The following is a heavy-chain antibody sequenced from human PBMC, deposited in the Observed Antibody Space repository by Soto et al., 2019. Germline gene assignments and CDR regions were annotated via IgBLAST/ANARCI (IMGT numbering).Heavy chain of an antibody. Sequence: GGSLRLSCAASGFTFSSYSMNWVRQAPGKKMEQVSYISSSSSTIYYADSVKGRFTISRDNSKNKLYLQMNSLRAEDTALYYCARDRLADGYNFIHYWGQGTLVTVSS. J-gene: IGHJ4*02. CDR3: ARDRLADGYNFIHY. V-gene: IGHV3-48*01. CDR1: GFTFSSYS. CDR2: ISSSSSTI. D-gene: IGHD5-12*01.